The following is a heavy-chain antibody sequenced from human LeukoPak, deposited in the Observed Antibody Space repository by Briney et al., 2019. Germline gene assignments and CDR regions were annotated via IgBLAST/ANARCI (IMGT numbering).Heavy chain of an antibody. Sequence: PSETLSLTCTVSGDSISSSPYYWGWVRQPAGKGLEWIGSISYSGNTYYNPSLKSRVTISADTSKNQFSLKLTSVTAADTAVYYCARVGPAEYFDWLSQKYYFDYWGQGTLVTVSS. CDR3: ARVGPAEYFDWLSQKYYFDY. V-gene: IGHV4-39*07. D-gene: IGHD3-9*01. J-gene: IGHJ4*02. CDR2: ISYSGNT. CDR1: GDSISSSPYY.